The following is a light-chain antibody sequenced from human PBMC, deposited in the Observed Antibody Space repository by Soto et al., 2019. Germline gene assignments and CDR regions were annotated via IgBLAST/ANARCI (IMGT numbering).Light chain of an antibody. J-gene: IGLJ2*01. CDR1: NIGSKG. V-gene: IGLV3-21*04. Sequence: SYELTQPPSVSVAPGKTASISCGGDNIGSKGGHWYQQKPGQAPVLVIYSDTDLPPVIPERFSGSNSANLATLTISRVEAGDEDDYYCQVWDSGSAHVVLGGGTKLTVL. CDR3: QVWDSGSAHVV. CDR2: SDT.